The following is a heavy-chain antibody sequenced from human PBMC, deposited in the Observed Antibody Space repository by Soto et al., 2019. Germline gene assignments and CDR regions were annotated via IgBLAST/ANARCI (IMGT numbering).Heavy chain of an antibody. D-gene: IGHD2-21*02. CDR2: IIPILGIA. V-gene: IGHV1-69*08. CDR3: AREPGAYCGGDCYPFDY. J-gene: IGHJ4*02. Sequence: QVQLVQSGAEVKKPGSSVKVSCKASGGTFSSYTISWVRQAPGQGLEWMGRIIPILGIANYAQKFQGRVTITADKSTSTADMELSSLRSEDTAVYYCAREPGAYCGGDCYPFDYWGQGTLVTVSS. CDR1: GGTFSSYT.